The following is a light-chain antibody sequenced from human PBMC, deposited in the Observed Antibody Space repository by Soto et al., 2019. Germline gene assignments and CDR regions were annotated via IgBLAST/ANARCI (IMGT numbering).Light chain of an antibody. CDR1: QSVSSY. Sequence: EIVLTQSPATLSLSPGERATLSCRASQSVSSYLAWYQQKPGQAPRLLIYDASNRATGIPARFSGSGSGTDFTLTISGLEPEDFAVYYCQQRSNWPSAFGQGTKVEIK. CDR2: DAS. V-gene: IGKV3-11*01. J-gene: IGKJ1*01. CDR3: QQRSNWPSA.